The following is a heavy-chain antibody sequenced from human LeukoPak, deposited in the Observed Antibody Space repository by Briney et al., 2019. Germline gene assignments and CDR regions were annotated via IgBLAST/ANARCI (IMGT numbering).Heavy chain of an antibody. CDR3: AKADNYDFWSGPDY. D-gene: IGHD3-3*01. V-gene: IGHV3-9*01. J-gene: IGHJ4*02. CDR1: GFTFDDYA. Sequence: PGRSLRLSCAASGFTFDDYAMHWVRQAPGKGLEWVSGISWNSGSIGYADSVKGRFTISRDNAKNSLYLQMNSLRAEDTALYYCAKADNYDFWSGPDYWGQGTLVTVSS. CDR2: ISWNSGSI.